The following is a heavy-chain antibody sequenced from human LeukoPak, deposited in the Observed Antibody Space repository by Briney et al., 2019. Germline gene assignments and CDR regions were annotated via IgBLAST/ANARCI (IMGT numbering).Heavy chain of an antibody. J-gene: IGHJ4*02. CDR2: ISAYNGNT. D-gene: IGHD2-15*01. V-gene: IGHV1-18*01. Sequence: GASVKVSCKASGYTFTSYGISWVRQAPGQGLEWMEWISAYNGNTNYVQKLQDRVTMTTDTSTSTAYMELRSLRSDDTAVYYCARTPFLYCSGGSCYSDFWGQGTLVTVSS. CDR3: ARTPFLYCSGGSCYSDF. CDR1: GYTFTSYG.